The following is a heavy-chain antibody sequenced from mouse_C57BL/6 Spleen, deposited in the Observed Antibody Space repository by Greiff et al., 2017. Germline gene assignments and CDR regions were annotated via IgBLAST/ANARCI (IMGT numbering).Heavy chain of an antibody. Sequence: QVQLQQPGAELVRPGSSVKLSCKASGYTFTSYWMHWVKQRPIQGLEWIGNIDPSDSETHYNQKFKDKATLTVDKSSSTAYMQLSSLTSEDSAVYYCARWGLYYDYGGRYFGVWGTGTTVTVSS. J-gene: IGHJ1*03. CDR2: IDPSDSET. V-gene: IGHV1-52*01. CDR1: GYTFTSYW. D-gene: IGHD2-4*01. CDR3: ARWGLYYDYGGRYFGV.